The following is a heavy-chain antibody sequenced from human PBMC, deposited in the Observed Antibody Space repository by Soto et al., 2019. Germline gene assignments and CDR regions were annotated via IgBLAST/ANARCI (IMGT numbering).Heavy chain of an antibody. D-gene: IGHD5-12*01. V-gene: IGHV1-69*13. J-gene: IGHJ6*02. CDR1: GGTFSSYA. Sequence: ASVKVSCKASGGTFSSYAISWVRQAPGQGLEWMGGIIPIFGTANYAQKFQGRVTITADESTSTAYMELSSLRSEDTAVYYCARDRGPTHPRYYYGMDVWGPGTTVTVSS. CDR2: IIPIFGTA. CDR3: ARDRGPTHPRYYYGMDV.